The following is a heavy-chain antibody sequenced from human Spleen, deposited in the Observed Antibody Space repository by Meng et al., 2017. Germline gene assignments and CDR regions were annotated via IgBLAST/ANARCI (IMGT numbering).Heavy chain of an antibody. J-gene: IGHJ4*02. V-gene: IGHV7-4-1*02. CDR3: ARSTYYHDSSGPAFDS. CDR1: DYTFTGYG. CDR2: INTYTGSP. D-gene: IGHD3-22*01. Sequence: QVQPVQSGPEVKKPGASVKVSCKASDYTFTGYGVSWVRQAPGQGLEWMGWINTYTGSPTFAQGFTGRFVFSLDTSVSTAYLQISSLKTEDTAVYYCARSTYYHDSSGPAFDSWGQGTLVTVSS.